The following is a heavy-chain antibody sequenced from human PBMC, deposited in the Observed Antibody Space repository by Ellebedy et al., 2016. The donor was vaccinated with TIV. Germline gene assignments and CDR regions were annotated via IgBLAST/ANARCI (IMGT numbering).Heavy chain of an antibody. Sequence: GGSLRPSCKSSGYSFTSYWIGWVRQMPGKGLEWMGIIYPGDSHTTYSPSFQGQVTMSADKSISTAYLQWRSLKASDTAMYYCARYSGGSYTYFDLWGRGTLVTVSS. D-gene: IGHD2-15*01. CDR2: IYPGDSHT. CDR1: GYSFTSYW. J-gene: IGHJ2*01. V-gene: IGHV5-51*01. CDR3: ARYSGGSYTYFDL.